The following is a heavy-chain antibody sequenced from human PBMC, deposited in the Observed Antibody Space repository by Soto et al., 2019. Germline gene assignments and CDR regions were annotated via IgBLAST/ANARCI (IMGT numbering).Heavy chain of an antibody. V-gene: IGHV1-46*01. CDR3: AREATYYYDSSGYHKNYYYYYGMDV. CDR1: GYTFTSYY. CDR2: INPSGGST. D-gene: IGHD3-22*01. Sequence: ASVKVSCKASGYTFTSYYMHWVGQAPGQGLEWMGIINPSGGSTSYAQKFQGRVTMTRDTSTSTVYMELSSLRSEDTAVYYCAREATYYYDSSGYHKNYYYYYGMDVWGRGTTVTVSS. J-gene: IGHJ6*02.